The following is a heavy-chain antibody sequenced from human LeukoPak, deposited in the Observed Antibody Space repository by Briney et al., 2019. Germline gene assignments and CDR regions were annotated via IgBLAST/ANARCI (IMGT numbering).Heavy chain of an antibody. D-gene: IGHD6-19*01. J-gene: IGHJ5*02. CDR1: GFTFSSYW. CDR2: LTGSGNTA. V-gene: IGHV3-23*01. CDR3: AKDVRNTGWYKES. Sequence: GGSLRLSCAASGFTFSSYWMSWVRQAPGKGLEWVSGLTGSGNTAYYADSVKGRFTISRDNSKNTLYLQMSSLRVEDTAMYYCAKDVRNTGWYKESWGQGTLVTVSS.